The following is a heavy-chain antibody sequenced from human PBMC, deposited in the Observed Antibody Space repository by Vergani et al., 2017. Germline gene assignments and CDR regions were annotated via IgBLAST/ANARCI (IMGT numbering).Heavy chain of an antibody. J-gene: IGHJ5*02. Sequence: EVQLVESGGGLVKPGGSLRLSCAASGFTFSSYSMNWVRQAPGKGLEWVSSISSSSSYIYYADSVKGRFTISRDNAKNSLYLQMNSLRAEGTAVYYCAGTITTVRGGNWFDPWGQGTLVTVSS. CDR3: AGTITTVRGGNWFDP. CDR2: ISSSSSYI. CDR1: GFTFSSYS. V-gene: IGHV3-21*01. D-gene: IGHD3-10*01.